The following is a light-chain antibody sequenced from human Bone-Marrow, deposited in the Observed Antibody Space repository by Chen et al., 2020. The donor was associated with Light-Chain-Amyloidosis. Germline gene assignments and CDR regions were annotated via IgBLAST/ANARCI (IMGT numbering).Light chain of an antibody. Sequence: SYVLPPPSSSSVAPGQTATIACGGNNIGSTSVHWYQQTPGQAPLLVVYDDSDRPSGIPERLSGSNSGNTATLTISRVEAGDEADYYCQVWDRSSDRPVFGGGTKLTVL. J-gene: IGLJ3*02. V-gene: IGLV3-21*02. CDR1: NIGSTS. CDR3: QVWDRSSDRPV. CDR2: DDS.